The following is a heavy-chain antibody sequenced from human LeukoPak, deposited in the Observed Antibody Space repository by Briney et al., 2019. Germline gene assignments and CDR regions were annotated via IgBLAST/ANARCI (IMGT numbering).Heavy chain of an antibody. D-gene: IGHD2-21*01. Sequence: GGSLRLSCAASGFTFSIYSMNWVRQAPGKGLEWVSSISSASGYTYSADSVKGRFTISRDNAKNSLYLQLNSLWAEDTAVYYCARDYSDTGSFDIWGQGTMVTVSS. J-gene: IGHJ3*02. CDR1: GFTFSIYS. V-gene: IGHV3-21*06. CDR2: ISSASGYT. CDR3: ARDYSDTGSFDI.